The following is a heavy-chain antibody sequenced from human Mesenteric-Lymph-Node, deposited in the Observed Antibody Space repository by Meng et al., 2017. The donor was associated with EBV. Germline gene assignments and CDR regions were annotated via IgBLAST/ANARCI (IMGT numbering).Heavy chain of an antibody. CDR2: IFHTGST. Sequence: QVHRREPGPGLVKPSGPLALTCTVSGGSISSNNWWTWVRQPPGKGLEWIGEIFHTGSTNYNPSLKSRVTMSVDKSKNQFSLTLNSVIAADTAVYYCASHSTYSTSGYLFLQYWGQGTLVTVSS. J-gene: IGHJ1*01. CDR1: GGSISSNNW. V-gene: IGHV4-4*02. D-gene: IGHD3-22*01. CDR3: ASHSTYSTSGYLFLQY.